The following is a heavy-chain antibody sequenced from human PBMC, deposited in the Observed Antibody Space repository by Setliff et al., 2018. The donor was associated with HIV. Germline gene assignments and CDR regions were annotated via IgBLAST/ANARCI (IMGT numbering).Heavy chain of an antibody. CDR2: IYHSGST. V-gene: IGHV4-61*05. CDR1: GGSFTSRSYY. Sequence: LSLTCTVSGGSFTSRSYYWGWIRQPPGKGLEWIGWIYHSGSTNYNPSLKNRVTISIDMSNNHFSLKLPSVTAADTAVYYCARDLPELTGRSFDPWGQGTLVTVSP. CDR3: ARDLPELTGRSFDP. D-gene: IGHD7-27*01. J-gene: IGHJ5*02.